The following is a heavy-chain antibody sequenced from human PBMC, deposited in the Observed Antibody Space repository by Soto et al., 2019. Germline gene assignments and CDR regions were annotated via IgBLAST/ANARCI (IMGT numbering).Heavy chain of an antibody. D-gene: IGHD2-15*01. CDR1: GYILTAYS. CDR2: VNPSGGST. J-gene: IGHJ1*01. Sequence: ASVKVSCKASGYILTAYSMHWVRQAPGQGLEWMGVVNPSGGSTNYAQKFQGRITMTRDTSTSTVYMDLSSLTSEDTAVYYCAREENCSDGICYSEYFQRWGQGTLVTVSS. CDR3: AREENCSDGICYSEYFQR. V-gene: IGHV1-46*01.